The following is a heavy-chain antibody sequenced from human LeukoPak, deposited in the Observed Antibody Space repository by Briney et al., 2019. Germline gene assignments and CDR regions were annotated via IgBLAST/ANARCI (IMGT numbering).Heavy chain of an antibody. V-gene: IGHV1-69*05. CDR1: GGTFSSYA. D-gene: IGHD2-2*01. CDR3: ACLLEYPARDDY. Sequence: SVKVSCKASGGTFSSYAISWVRQAPGQGLEWMGRIIPIFGTANYAQKFQGRVTITTDESTSTAYMELSSLRSEDTAVYYCACLLEYPARDDYWGQGTLVTVSS. J-gene: IGHJ4*02. CDR2: IIPIFGTA.